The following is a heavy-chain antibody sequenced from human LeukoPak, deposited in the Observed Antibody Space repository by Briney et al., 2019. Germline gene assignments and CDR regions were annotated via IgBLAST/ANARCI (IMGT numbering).Heavy chain of an antibody. CDR2: ISWNSGSI. J-gene: IGHJ3*02. Sequence: GGSLRLSCAASGFTFDDYAMRWVRQAPGKGLEWVSGISWNSGSIGYADSVKGRFTISRDNAKNSLYLQMNSLRAEDTALYYCAKDFKGSAFDIWGQGTMVTVSS. CDR3: AKDFKGSAFDI. CDR1: GFTFDDYA. V-gene: IGHV3-9*01.